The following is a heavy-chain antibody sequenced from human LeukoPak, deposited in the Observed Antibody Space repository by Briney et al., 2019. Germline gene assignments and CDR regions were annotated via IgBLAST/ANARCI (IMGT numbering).Heavy chain of an antibody. Sequence: PGGSLILSCAASGFTFSVSAIYWVRQASGKGLEYVGRIRNKANNYATAYAASLKGRFTISRDDSKSMAYLQMNSLETEDTAMYYCTYTSSSGVVYWGQGTLVTVSS. V-gene: IGHV3-73*01. CDR2: IRNKANNYAT. J-gene: IGHJ4*02. D-gene: IGHD6-6*01. CDR3: TYTSSSGVVY. CDR1: GFTFSVSA.